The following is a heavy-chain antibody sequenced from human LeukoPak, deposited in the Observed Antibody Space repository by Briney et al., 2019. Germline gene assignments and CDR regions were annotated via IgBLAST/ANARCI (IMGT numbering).Heavy chain of an antibody. CDR3: TRDRRYGGMDV. CDR1: GFTFSSYW. Sequence: PGGSLRLSCAASGFTFSSYWMHWVRQAPGKGLVWVSRIISDGSSATPADSVKGRFTVSRDNAKNMLYLQMNSLRAEDTAVYYCTRDRRYGGMDVWGQGTTVTASS. V-gene: IGHV3-74*01. CDR2: IISDGSSA. J-gene: IGHJ6*02. D-gene: IGHD3-10*01.